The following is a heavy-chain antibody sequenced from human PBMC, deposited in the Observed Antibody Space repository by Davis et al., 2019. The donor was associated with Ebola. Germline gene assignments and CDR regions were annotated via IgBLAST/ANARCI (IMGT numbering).Heavy chain of an antibody. V-gene: IGHV3-53*05. CDR2: IYDQST. J-gene: IGHJ4*02. Sequence: GESLKISCAVSGFTFSNKWMHWFRQAPGKGLEWVSVIYDQSTAYADAVRGRFIISRDKSNNTLYLEMSSLRVDDTAVYYCATTQWLREFDNWGQGTLVTVSS. CDR3: ATTQWLREFDN. CDR1: GFTFSNKW. D-gene: IGHD6-19*01.